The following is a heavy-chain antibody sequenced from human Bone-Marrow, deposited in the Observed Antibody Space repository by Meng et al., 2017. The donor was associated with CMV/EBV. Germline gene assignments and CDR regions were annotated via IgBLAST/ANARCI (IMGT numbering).Heavy chain of an antibody. Sequence: GGSLRLSCAASGFTFSSYGMHWVRQAPGKGLEWVAFIRYDGSNKYYADSVKGRFTISRDNSKNTLYLQMNSLRAEDTAVYYCAKDRHSSSNYYYYGMDVWGQGTTVTVSS. V-gene: IGHV3-30*02. CDR3: AKDRHSSSNYYYYGMDV. CDR1: GFTFSSYG. CDR2: IRYDGSNK. D-gene: IGHD6-6*01. J-gene: IGHJ6*02.